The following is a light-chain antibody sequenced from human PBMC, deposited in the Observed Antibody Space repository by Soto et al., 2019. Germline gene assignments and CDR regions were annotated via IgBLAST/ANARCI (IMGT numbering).Light chain of an antibody. CDR1: QSVSNNF. CDR2: GAS. J-gene: IGKJ1*01. V-gene: IGKV3-20*01. CDR3: QQYGSSPRT. Sequence: EIVLTQSPGTLSLSPGERATLSCRASQSVSNNFLAWYQQKPGQTPSLLIYGASSRATGIPDRFSGSGSGTDFTLTISRLEPEDFAVYYCQQYGSSPRTFGQGTEVEIK.